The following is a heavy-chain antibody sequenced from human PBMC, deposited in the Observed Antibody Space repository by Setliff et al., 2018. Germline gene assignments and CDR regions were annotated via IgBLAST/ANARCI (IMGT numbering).Heavy chain of an antibody. CDR1: GFTFSSDA. J-gene: IGHJ4*02. CDR2: ISSEGDSI. CDR3: AKCSSWHGHYPHFNY. D-gene: IGHD6-13*01. Sequence: SLRLSCAASGFTFSSDAMTWVRQAPGKGLEWVSIISSEGDSIYYADSVKGRFTISRDNSKSTLYLEMNSLRAEDTAVYYCAKCSSWHGHYPHFNYWGQGTLVTVSS. V-gene: IGHV3-23*03.